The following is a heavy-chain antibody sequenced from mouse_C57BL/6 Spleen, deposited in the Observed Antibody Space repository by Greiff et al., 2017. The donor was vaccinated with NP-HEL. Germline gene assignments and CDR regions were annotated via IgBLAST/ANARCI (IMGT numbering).Heavy chain of an antibody. CDR1: GYTFTSYW. Sequence: VQLQQPGAELVKPGASVKMSCKASGYTFTSYWITWVKQRPGQGLEWIGDIYPGSGSTNYNEKFKSKATLTVDTSSSTAYMQLSSLTSEDSAVYYCARGGDYYDSPYWYFDVWGTGTTVTVSS. CDR3: ARGGDYYDSPYWYFDV. V-gene: IGHV1-55*01. CDR2: IYPGSGST. J-gene: IGHJ1*03. D-gene: IGHD1-1*01.